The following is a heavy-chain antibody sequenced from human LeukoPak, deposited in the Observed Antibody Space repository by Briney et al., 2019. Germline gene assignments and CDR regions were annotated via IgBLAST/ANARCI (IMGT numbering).Heavy chain of an antibody. CDR1: GFTFDDYG. V-gene: IGHV3-11*01. J-gene: IGHJ3*01. Sequence: GGSLRLSCAASGFTFDDYGMSWVRQAPGKGLEWLSYISSSGNTIYYADSVKGRFIISNDRDKKSVSLQMSSLRVEDTALYYCASGAESHKLVGNGRWAFDFWGLGTMVTVSS. CDR3: ASGAESHKLVGNGRWAFDF. CDR2: ISSSGNTI. D-gene: IGHD2-8*01.